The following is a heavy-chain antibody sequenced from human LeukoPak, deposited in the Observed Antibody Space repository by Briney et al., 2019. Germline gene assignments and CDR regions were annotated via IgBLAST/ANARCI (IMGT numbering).Heavy chain of an antibody. V-gene: IGHV3-23*01. Sequence: GGSLRLSCAASGFTFSSSTMSWVRQAPGKGLEWVSAISNNGGYTYYADSVQGRFTISRDNSKSTLCLQMNSLRAEDTAVYYCAKQLGYCSDGSCYFPYWGQGTLVTVSS. CDR3: AKQLGYCSDGSCYFPY. CDR1: GFTFSSST. D-gene: IGHD2-15*01. J-gene: IGHJ4*02. CDR2: ISNNGGYT.